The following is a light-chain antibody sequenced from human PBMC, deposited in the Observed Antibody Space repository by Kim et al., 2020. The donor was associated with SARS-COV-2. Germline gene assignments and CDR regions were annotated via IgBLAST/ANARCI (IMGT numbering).Light chain of an antibody. V-gene: IGLV3-1*01. CDR2: QDD. CDR1: KLGDRF. Sequence: SYELTQPPSVSVSPGQTASIPCSGHKLGDRFAFWYQQRPGQPPVLVIYQDDKRPSGIPGRFSGSNSGNTATLTISGTQAVDEADYYCQAWDTHNGVFGGGTQLTVL. J-gene: IGLJ3*02. CDR3: QAWDTHNGV.